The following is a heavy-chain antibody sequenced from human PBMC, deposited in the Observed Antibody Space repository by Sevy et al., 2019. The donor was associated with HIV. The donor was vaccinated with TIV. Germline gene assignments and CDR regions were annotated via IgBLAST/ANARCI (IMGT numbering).Heavy chain of an antibody. CDR2: IYYSGST. J-gene: IGHJ4*02. D-gene: IGHD3-10*01. CDR1: GGSISSYY. Sequence: SETLSLTCTVSGGSISSYYWSWIRQPPGKGLEWIGYIYYSGSTNYNPSLKSRVTISVDTSKNQFSLKLSSVTAADTAVYYCARGYYGSGSYPDYWGQGTMVTVSS. V-gene: IGHV4-59*01. CDR3: ARGYYGSGSYPDY.